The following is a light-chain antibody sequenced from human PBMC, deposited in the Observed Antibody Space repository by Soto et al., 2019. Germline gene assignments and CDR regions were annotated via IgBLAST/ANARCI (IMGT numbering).Light chain of an antibody. V-gene: IGLV1-40*01. CDR1: SSNIGAGYD. Sequence: QSVLTQPPSVSGAPGQRVTISCTGSSSNIGAGYDVHWYQQLPGTAPKLLIYGNSNRPSGVPDRFSGSNSGTSASLAITGLQAEDEADYYCQLWDSNSDHVVFGGGTKLTVL. J-gene: IGLJ2*01. CDR2: GNS. CDR3: QLWDSNSDHVV.